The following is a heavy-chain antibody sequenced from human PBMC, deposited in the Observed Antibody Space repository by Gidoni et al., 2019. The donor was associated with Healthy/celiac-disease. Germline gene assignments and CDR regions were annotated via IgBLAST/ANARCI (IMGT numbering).Heavy chain of an antibody. CDR1: GFTFSSDS. D-gene: IGHD5-18*01. CDR3: ARATPHSYGPETYAFDI. V-gene: IGHV3-21*01. CDR2: IRSSSSYI. Sequence: EVQLVESGGGLVKPGGSLRLSCAASGFTFSSDSMNWVRQAPGKGLKWVSSIRSSSSYIYYADSVKGRFTISRDNAKNSLYLQMNSLRAEDTAVYYCARATPHSYGPETYAFDIWGQGTMVTVSS. J-gene: IGHJ3*02.